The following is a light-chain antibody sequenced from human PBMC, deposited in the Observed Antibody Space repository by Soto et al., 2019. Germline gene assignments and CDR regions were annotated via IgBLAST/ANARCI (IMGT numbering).Light chain of an antibody. CDR3: LQHNTYPQT. CDR1: QGIRTD. Sequence: DIQMTQSPSSLSASVGDRVTITCRASQGIRTDLDWYQQKPGKAPRRLIYAASSLQSGVPSRFSGSGSGTEFTHTINSLQLEDFAAYYCLQHNTYPQTFGQGTELEIK. CDR2: AAS. J-gene: IGKJ2*01. V-gene: IGKV1-17*01.